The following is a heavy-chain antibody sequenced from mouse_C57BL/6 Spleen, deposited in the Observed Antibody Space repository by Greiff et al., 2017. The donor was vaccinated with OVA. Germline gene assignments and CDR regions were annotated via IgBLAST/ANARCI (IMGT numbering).Heavy chain of an antibody. CDR3: ARSGYRDSYYFDY. Sequence: QVQLQQPGAELVKPGASVKLSCKASGYTFTSYWMHWVKQRPGQGLEWIGMIHPNSGSTNYNEKFKSKATLTVDKSSSTAYMQLSSLTSEDSAVDYCARSGYRDSYYFDYWGQGTTLTVSS. J-gene: IGHJ2*01. CDR1: GYTFTSYW. V-gene: IGHV1-64*01. CDR2: IHPNSGST. D-gene: IGHD3-1*01.